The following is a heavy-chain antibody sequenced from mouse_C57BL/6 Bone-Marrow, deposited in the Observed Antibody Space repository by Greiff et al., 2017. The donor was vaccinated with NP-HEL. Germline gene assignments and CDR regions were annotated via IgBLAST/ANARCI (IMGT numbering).Heavy chain of an antibody. D-gene: IGHD1-1*01. Sequence: VQLQQSGSELRSPGSSVKLSCKDFDSEVFPIAYMSWVRQKPGHGSEWIGGILPSIGRTIYGEKFEDKATLDADTLSNTAYLELNSLTSEDSAIYYCARDYYGSSYGWYFDVWGTGTTVTVSS. V-gene: IGHV15-2*01. CDR1: DSEVFPIAY. CDR3: ARDYYGSSYGWYFDV. CDR2: ILPSIGRT. J-gene: IGHJ1*03.